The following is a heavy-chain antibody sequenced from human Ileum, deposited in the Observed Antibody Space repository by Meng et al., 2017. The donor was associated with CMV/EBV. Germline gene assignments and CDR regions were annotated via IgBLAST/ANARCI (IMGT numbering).Heavy chain of an antibody. J-gene: IGHJ4*02. CDR2: MNPNSGNT. CDR3: ARGSFAAYYYDSSGYTIDY. Sequence: ASVKVSCKASGYTFTSYDINWVRQATGQGLEWMGWMNPNSGNTGYAQKFQGRVTMTRNTSISTAYMEPSSLRSEDTAVYYCARGSFAAYYYDSSGYTIDYWGQGTLVTVSS. V-gene: IGHV1-8*01. CDR1: GYTFTSYD. D-gene: IGHD3-22*01.